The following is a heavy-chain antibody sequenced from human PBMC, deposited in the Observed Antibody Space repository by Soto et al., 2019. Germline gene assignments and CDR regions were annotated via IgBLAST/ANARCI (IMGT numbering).Heavy chain of an antibody. Sequence: ASVKVSCKASGYTFTGYYMHWVRQAPGQGLEWMGWINPNSGGTNYAQKFQGWVTMTRDTSISTAYMELSRLRSDDTAVYYCARDFATESNYYYYGMDVWGQGTTVTVSS. D-gene: IGHD4-4*01. CDR2: INPNSGGT. V-gene: IGHV1-2*04. CDR3: ARDFATESNYYYYGMDV. J-gene: IGHJ6*02. CDR1: GYTFTGYY.